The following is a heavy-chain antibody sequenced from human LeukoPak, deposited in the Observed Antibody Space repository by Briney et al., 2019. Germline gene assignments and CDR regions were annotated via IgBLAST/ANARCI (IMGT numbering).Heavy chain of an antibody. CDR1: GFTFSSYS. CDR2: ISSSSSYI. V-gene: IGHV3-21*01. J-gene: IGHJ4*02. CDR3: ARGIAAAEVY. Sequence: SPGGSLRLSCAASGFTFSSYSMDWVRQAPGKGLEWVSSISSSSSYIYYADSVKGRFTISRDNAKNSLYLQMNSLRAEDTAVYYCARGIAAAEVYWGQGTLVTVSS. D-gene: IGHD6-13*01.